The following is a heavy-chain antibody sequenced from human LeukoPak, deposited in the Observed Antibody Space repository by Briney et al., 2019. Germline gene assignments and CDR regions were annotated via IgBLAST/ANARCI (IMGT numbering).Heavy chain of an antibody. J-gene: IGHJ3*02. D-gene: IGHD1-26*01. CDR2: IKQDGSEK. Sequence: GGSLRLSCAASGFTLSAYWMSWVRQAPGKGLEWVANIKQDGSEKYYVDSVKGRFTISRDNARNSLYLQMNSLRAEDTAVYYCARDIGASGIWGQGTMVTVSS. CDR3: ARDIGASGI. V-gene: IGHV3-7*04. CDR1: GFTLSAYW.